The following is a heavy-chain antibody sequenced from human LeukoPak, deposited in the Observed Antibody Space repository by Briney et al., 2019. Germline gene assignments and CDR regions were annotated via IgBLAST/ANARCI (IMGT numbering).Heavy chain of an antibody. CDR1: GFTFSSYE. Sequence: GGSLRLSCAASGFTFSSYEMNWVRQAPGKGLEWVSYISGSGSTIYYADSVKGRFTISRDSAKNSLYLQMNSLRAEDTAVYYCARVRYSGSYYYWGQGTLVTVSS. J-gene: IGHJ4*02. V-gene: IGHV3-48*03. D-gene: IGHD1-26*01. CDR2: ISGSGSTI. CDR3: ARVRYSGSYYY.